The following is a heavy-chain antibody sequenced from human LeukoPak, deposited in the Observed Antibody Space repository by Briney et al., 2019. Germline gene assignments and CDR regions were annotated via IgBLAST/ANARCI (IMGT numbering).Heavy chain of an antibody. CDR1: GGSISSYY. CDR2: IYTSGST. Sequence: SETLSLTCTVSGGSISSYYWSWIRQPAGKGLEWIGRIYTSGSTNYNPSLKSRATMSVDTSKNQFFLKLSSVSAADTAVYYCARAEVVVVPERYFDLWGRGTLVTVSS. CDR3: ARAEVVVVPERYFDL. V-gene: IGHV4-4*07. D-gene: IGHD3-22*01. J-gene: IGHJ2*01.